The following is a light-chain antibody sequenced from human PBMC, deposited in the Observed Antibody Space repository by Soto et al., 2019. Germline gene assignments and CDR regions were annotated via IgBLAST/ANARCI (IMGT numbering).Light chain of an antibody. CDR1: SNDVGIYNY. CDR3: SSYTISSTGV. CDR2: EVT. J-gene: IGLJ3*02. Sequence: QSALTQPASVSGSPGQSITISCTGTSNDVGIYNYVSWYQQHPGKAPKLIIYEVTNRPSGVSDRFSCSKSDNTASLTISGLQAEDEADYYCSSYTISSTGVFGGGTKLTVL. V-gene: IGLV2-14*01.